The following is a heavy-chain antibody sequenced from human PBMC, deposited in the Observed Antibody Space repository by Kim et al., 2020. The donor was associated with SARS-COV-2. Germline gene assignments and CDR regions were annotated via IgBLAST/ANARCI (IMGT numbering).Heavy chain of an antibody. CDR3: ARDREAVASFDY. Sequence: GGSLRLSCAASGFTFSSYSMNWVRQAPGKGLEWVSSISSSSSYIYYADSVKGRFTISRDNAKNSLYLQMNSLRAEDTAVYYCARDREAVASFDYWGQGTLVTVSS. CDR1: GFTFSSYS. CDR2: ISSSSSYI. V-gene: IGHV3-21*01. D-gene: IGHD6-19*01. J-gene: IGHJ4*02.